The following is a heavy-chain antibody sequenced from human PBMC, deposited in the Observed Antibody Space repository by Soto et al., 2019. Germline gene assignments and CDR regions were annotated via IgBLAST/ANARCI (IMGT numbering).Heavy chain of an antibody. V-gene: IGHV4-34*01. D-gene: IGHD3-10*01. CDR1: SWSFGGPY. CDR3: ARGAMVRGVDYGMDV. CDR2: INHSGST. Sequence: SETLSLTCAINSWSFGGPYWRWIPQPPGKGLEWIGEINHSGSTNYNPSLKSRVTISVDTSKNQFSLKLSSVTAADTAVYYCARGAMVRGVDYGMDVWGQGTTVT. J-gene: IGHJ6*02.